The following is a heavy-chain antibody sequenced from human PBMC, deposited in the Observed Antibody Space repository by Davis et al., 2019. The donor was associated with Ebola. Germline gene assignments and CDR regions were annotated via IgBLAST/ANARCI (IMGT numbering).Heavy chain of an antibody. CDR3: ARRGEQQLVIWSWFDP. D-gene: IGHD6-13*01. CDR2: IYYSGST. Sequence: MPSETLSLTCTVSGGSISSSSYYWGWIRQPPGKGLEWIGSIYYSGSTYYNPSLKSRVTISVDTSKNQFSLKLSSVTAADTAVYYCARRGEQQLVIWSWFDPWGQGTLVTVSS. CDR1: GGSISSSSYY. V-gene: IGHV4-39*01. J-gene: IGHJ5*02.